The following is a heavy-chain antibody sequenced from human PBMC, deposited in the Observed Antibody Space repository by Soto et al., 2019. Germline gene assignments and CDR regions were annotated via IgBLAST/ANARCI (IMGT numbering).Heavy chain of an antibody. CDR3: SRDGSPGSSYKNYFEP. V-gene: IGHV4-34*01. D-gene: IGHD1-7*01. CDR1: GGSFRGYY. Sequence: PAETLASTFAVYGGSFRGYYWSWIRHPPGKVLEWIGEINHSGITNYNPSLKSRVTISVDTSKNQLSLKLSSVTAADTSVYYCSRDGSPGSSYKNYFEPWGQGTPVNVSS. CDR2: INHSGIT. J-gene: IGHJ5*01.